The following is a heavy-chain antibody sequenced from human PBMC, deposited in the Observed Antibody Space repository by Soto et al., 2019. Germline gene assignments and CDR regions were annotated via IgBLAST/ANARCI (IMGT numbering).Heavy chain of an antibody. Sequence: QLTLKESGPTLVKPTQTLTLTCTFSGFSLSTTGVGVGWIRQPPGKALEWLALIYWDDDKSYSPSLKSRLTITNDTSKNQVVIIPTNMDPVDAATYVCAHSGPTAILAYWGQGTLVTVSS. D-gene: IGHD5-18*01. CDR3: AHSGPTAILAY. CDR1: GFSLSTTGVG. V-gene: IGHV2-5*02. J-gene: IGHJ4*02. CDR2: IYWDDDK.